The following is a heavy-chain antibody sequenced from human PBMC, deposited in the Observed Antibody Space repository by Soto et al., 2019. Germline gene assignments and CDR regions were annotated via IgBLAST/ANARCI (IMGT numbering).Heavy chain of an antibody. V-gene: IGHV3-30*18. CDR2: ISYDGSNK. J-gene: IGHJ4*02. Sequence: QVQLVESGGGVVQPGRSLRLSCAASGFTFSSYGMHWVRQAPGKGLEWVAVISYDGSNKYYADSVKGRFTISRDNSKNTLYLQMNSLRAEDTAVYYCAKAYIRSWYLGYWGQGTLVTVSS. CDR1: GFTFSSYG. D-gene: IGHD6-13*01. CDR3: AKAYIRSWYLGY.